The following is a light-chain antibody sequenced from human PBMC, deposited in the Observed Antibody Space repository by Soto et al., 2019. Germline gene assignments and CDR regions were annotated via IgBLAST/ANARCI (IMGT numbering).Light chain of an antibody. CDR2: GAS. Sequence: EVVMTQSPATLSVSPGERATLSCRASQSVSINLAWYQQKLGQASRLVIYGASTGATGIPARFSGSGSGTDFTLTISSLESEDFALYYCQQYNIWPLTFGGGTQLEIK. CDR3: QQYNIWPLT. J-gene: IGKJ4*01. CDR1: QSVSIN. V-gene: IGKV3-15*01.